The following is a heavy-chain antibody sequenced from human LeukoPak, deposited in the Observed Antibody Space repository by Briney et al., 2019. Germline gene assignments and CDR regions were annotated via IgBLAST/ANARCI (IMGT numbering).Heavy chain of an antibody. CDR2: IYDSGSI. Sequence: SETLSLTCAVSGDSISSRSWWSRIRQPPGKGLEWIGEIYDSGSINYTPSLRGRATISVDKSKNQFSLRLSSVTAADTAIYFCARGSYGSHWWRGWFDPWGQGILVTVSS. CDR1: GDSISSRSW. CDR3: ARGSYGSHWWRGWFDP. D-gene: IGHD2-8*02. J-gene: IGHJ5*02. V-gene: IGHV4-4*02.